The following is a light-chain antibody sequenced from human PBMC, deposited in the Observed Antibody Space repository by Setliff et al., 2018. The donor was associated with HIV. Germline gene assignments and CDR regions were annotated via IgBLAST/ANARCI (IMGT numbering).Light chain of an antibody. CDR3: CSYAGDYRYI. CDR2: DVT. V-gene: IGLV2-11*01. CDR1: SSDVGGYNF. Sequence: QSALTQPRSVSGSPGQSVSISCTGTSSDVGGYNFVSWYQKYPGKAPKLIIYDVTQRPSGVPDRFSGSKSGNTASLTISGLQAEDEAEYYCCSYAGDYRYIFGSGTKVTVL. J-gene: IGLJ1*01.